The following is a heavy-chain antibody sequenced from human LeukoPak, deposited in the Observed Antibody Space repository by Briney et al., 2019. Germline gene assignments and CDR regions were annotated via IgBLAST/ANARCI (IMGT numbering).Heavy chain of an antibody. V-gene: IGHV3-48*04. D-gene: IGHD2-15*01. CDR2: ISSSSITI. CDR3: ARDRGGSYSAIDY. J-gene: IGHJ4*02. Sequence: PGGSLRLSCAASGFTFSSYSLNWVRQAPGKGLEWVSFISSSSITIYYADSVKGRFTISRDNAEKSLYLQMNSLRAEDTAVYYCARDRGGSYSAIDYCGQGTLVTVSS. CDR1: GFTFSSYS.